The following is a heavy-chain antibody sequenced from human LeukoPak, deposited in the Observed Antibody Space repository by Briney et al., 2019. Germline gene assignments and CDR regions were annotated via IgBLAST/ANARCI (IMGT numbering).Heavy chain of an antibody. Sequence: GGSLRLSCAASGLTVSSNYMSWVRQAPGKGLEWLGSINPDASTKNYAASVRGRFTFSRDNAKNSLYLHMSSLRAEDTAIYYCARDRAFSTFDYWGRGTLVTVSS. V-gene: IGHV3-7*01. CDR3: ARDRAFSTFDY. J-gene: IGHJ4*02. CDR2: INPDASTK. D-gene: IGHD2-2*01. CDR1: GLTVSSNY.